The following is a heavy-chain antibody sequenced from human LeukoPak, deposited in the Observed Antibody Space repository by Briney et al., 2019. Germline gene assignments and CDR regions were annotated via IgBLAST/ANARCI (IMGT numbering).Heavy chain of an antibody. CDR2: ITASGDST. CDR1: GFTFSNYV. V-gene: IGHV3-23*01. D-gene: IGHD2-15*01. J-gene: IGHJ4*02. CDR3: ARRDIVVVVSASDY. Sequence: GGSLRLSCAASGFTFSNYVMIWVRQAPGKGLEWVSGITASGDSTYYGDSVKGRFTMSRDNSKNTVYLQMNSLRVDDTAVYFCARRDIVVVVSASDYWGQGTLVTVSS.